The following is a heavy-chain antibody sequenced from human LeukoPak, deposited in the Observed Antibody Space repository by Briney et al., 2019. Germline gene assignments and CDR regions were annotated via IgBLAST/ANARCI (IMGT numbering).Heavy chain of an antibody. CDR1: GFTFSAYD. CDR3: ARGSVAGNHAFDI. Sequence: GGSLRLSCAASGFTFSAYDVHWVRQATGKGLEWVSGIDTAGDTYYPGSVKGRFTISKENAKNSLYLQMNSLRAGDTAVYYCARGSVAGNHAFDIWGQGTMVTVSS. CDR2: IDTAGDT. V-gene: IGHV3-13*01. J-gene: IGHJ3*02. D-gene: IGHD6-19*01.